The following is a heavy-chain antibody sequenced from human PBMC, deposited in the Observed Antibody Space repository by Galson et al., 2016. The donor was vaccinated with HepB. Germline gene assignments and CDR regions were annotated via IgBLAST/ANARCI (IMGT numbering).Heavy chain of an antibody. CDR3: ATYDTVTGQLDP. CDR1: GFTVSSST. V-gene: IGHV3-53*01. J-gene: IGHJ5*02. D-gene: IGHD6-19*01. Sequence: SLRLSCAASGFTVSSSTLSWVRQAPGKGLEWVSLILINGGTYYTDSVRGRFSISRDTSKDTVYLQMNSLRAEDTAIYYCATYDTVTGQLDPWGQGTPVTVSS. CDR2: ILINGGT.